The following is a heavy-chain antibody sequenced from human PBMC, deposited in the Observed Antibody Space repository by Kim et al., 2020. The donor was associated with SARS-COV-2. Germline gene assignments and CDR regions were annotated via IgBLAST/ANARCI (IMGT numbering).Heavy chain of an antibody. J-gene: IGHJ3*02. V-gene: IGHV6-1*01. CDR3: ARDTPGQKAYDI. Sequence: DYAGSVKSRININDDTSKNQFSLQLNSVSPEDTAVYYCARDTPGQKAYDIWGQGTMVTVSS.